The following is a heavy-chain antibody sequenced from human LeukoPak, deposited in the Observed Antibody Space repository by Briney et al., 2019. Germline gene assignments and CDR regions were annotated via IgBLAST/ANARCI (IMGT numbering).Heavy chain of an antibody. D-gene: IGHD3-22*01. CDR2: ISSSGSTI. V-gene: IGHV3-11*01. CDR3: ARQEGLTYYYDSSGYSPLDY. CDR1: GFTFSNYA. Sequence: GGSLRLSCAASGFTFSNYAMSWVRQAPGKGLEWVSYISSSGSTIYYADSVKGRFTISRDNAKNSLYLQMNSLRAEDTAVYYCARQEGLTYYYDSSGYSPLDYWGQGTLVTVSS. J-gene: IGHJ4*02.